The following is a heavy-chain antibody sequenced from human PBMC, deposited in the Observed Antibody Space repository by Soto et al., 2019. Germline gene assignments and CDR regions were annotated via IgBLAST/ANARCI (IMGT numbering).Heavy chain of an antibody. Sequence: GASVKVSCKVSGDTLPEFSMHWVRQAPGKGLEWMGGFDPEDGETIYAQKFLGRVTMTEDTSTDTAYMELSSLTSEDTAVYYCARHDRAPGDRNINWFDPWGQGTLVTVSS. V-gene: IGHV1-24*01. D-gene: IGHD3-16*02. CDR3: ARHDRAPGDRNINWFDP. CDR2: FDPEDGET. J-gene: IGHJ5*02. CDR1: GDTLPEFS.